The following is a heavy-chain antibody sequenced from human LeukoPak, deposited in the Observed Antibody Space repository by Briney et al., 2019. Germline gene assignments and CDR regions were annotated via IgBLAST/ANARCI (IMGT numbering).Heavy chain of an antibody. CDR1: GGTFSSYA. D-gene: IGHD3-22*01. CDR2: IIHILGIA. Sequence: AVKVSCKACGGTFSSYAISWVRQAAGQGGAWVGRIIHILGIANYAQKFKGRVTITADKSTSTAYMELSSLRSEDTAVYYCAVVINGVFNWYFDLWGRGTLVTVSS. CDR3: AVVINGVFNWYFDL. V-gene: IGHV1-69*04. J-gene: IGHJ2*01.